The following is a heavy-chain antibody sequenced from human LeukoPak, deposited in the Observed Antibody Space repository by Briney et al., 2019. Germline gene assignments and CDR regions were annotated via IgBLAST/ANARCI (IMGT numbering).Heavy chain of an antibody. V-gene: IGHV3-48*01. J-gene: IGHJ4*02. CDR3: ARDARSHCGTDACYGPYFDY. CDR1: GFSFSTSS. D-gene: IGHD2-2*01. Sequence: PGGTLRLSCAASGFSFSTSSMSWVRQTPGKGLEWISYIRGSSTTIYYADPVKGRFTISRDNARNLLYLQMNDLRAEATGVYFCARDARSHCGTDACYGPYFDYWGQGSLVTVSS. CDR2: IRGSSTTI.